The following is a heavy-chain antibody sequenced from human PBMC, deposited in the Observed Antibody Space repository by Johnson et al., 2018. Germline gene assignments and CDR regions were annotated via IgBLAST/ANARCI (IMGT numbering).Heavy chain of an antibody. CDR2: IYSSGST. Sequence: QVQLQESGPGLVKPSETLSLTCTVSGGSISSYYWSWIRQPAGKGLEWIGRIYSSGSTNYNPSLVSRVNMSVDTSKNQFSLKLSSVTAADTAVYYCARDYGDCSSIRCPRDYHDHGLDVWGQGTTVTVSS. CDR3: ARDYGDCSSIRCPRDYHDHGLDV. D-gene: IGHD2-2*01. CDR1: GGSISSYY. V-gene: IGHV4-4*07. J-gene: IGHJ6*02.